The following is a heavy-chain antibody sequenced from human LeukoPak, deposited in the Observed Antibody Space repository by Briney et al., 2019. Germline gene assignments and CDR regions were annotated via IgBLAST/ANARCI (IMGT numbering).Heavy chain of an antibody. Sequence: GGSLRLSCAASGFTVSSNYMSWVRQAPGKGLEWVSVIYSGGSTYYADSVKGRFTISRDNSKNTLYLQMNSLRAEDTAVYYCATPDVRGVPEGAFDIWGQGTMVTVSS. V-gene: IGHV3-66*01. D-gene: IGHD3-10*01. CDR3: ATPDVRGVPEGAFDI. CDR1: GFTVSSNY. J-gene: IGHJ3*02. CDR2: IYSGGST.